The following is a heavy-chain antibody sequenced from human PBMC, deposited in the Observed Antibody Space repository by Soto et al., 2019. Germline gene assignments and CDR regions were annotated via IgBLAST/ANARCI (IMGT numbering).Heavy chain of an antibody. D-gene: IGHD5-12*01. V-gene: IGHV6-1*01. CDR1: GDRVSRDSAP. CDR3: ARDVTSYSGCDGGRWIYYYDGMDD. CDR2: TYYRSKWYN. Sequence: SQSLSLTCAISGDRVSRDSAPWNCVRQTPSRGLEWLRRTYYRSKWYNDYAVSVKSRITINPDTSQNQFSLQLNSVTPEDTAVYYWARDVTSYSGCDGGRWIYYYDGMDDWGQGTTVNVSS. J-gene: IGHJ6*02.